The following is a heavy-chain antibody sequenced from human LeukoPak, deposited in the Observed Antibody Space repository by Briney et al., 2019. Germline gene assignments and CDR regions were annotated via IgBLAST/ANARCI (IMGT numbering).Heavy chain of an antibody. CDR1: GYTFTSYG. J-gene: IGHJ4*02. CDR3: ARDGGYYYDSSGYPMYLLDY. D-gene: IGHD3-22*01. Sequence: GASVKVSCKASGYTFTSYGISWVRQAPGQGLEWMGWISAYNGNTNYAQKLQGRVTMTTDTSTSTAYMELRSLRSDDTAVYYCARDGGYYYDSSGYPMYLLDYWGQGTLVTVSS. V-gene: IGHV1-18*01. CDR2: ISAYNGNT.